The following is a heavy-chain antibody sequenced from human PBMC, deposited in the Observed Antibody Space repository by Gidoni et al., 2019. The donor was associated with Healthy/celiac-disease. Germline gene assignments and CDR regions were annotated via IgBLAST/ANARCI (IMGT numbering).Heavy chain of an antibody. Sequence: GLLKPSETLSLTCAVYGGSFSGYYWSWIRQPPGKGLEWIGEINHSGSTNYNPSLKSRVTISVDTSKNQFSLKLSSVTAADTAVYYCARGARILWFRELDWFDPWGQGTLVTVSS. V-gene: IGHV4-34*01. CDR2: INHSGST. J-gene: IGHJ5*02. CDR1: GGSFSGYY. CDR3: ARGARILWFRELDWFDP. D-gene: IGHD3-10*01.